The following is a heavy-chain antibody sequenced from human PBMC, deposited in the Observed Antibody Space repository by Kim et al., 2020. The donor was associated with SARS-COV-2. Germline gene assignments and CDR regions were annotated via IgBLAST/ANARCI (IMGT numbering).Heavy chain of an antibody. CDR1: GGSISSGGYY. V-gene: IGHV4-31*03. CDR2: IYYSGST. CDR3: ARDISGNAFDI. D-gene: IGHD1-26*01. J-gene: IGHJ3*02. Sequence: SETLSLTCTVSGGSISSGGYYWSWIRQHPGKGLEWIGYIYYSGSTYYNPSLKSRVTISVDTSKNQFSLKLSSVTAADTAVYYCARDISGNAFDIWGQGTMVTVSS.